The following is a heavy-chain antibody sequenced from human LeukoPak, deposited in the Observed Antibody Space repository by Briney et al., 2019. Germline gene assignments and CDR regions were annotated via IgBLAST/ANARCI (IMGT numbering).Heavy chain of an antibody. CDR2: ISYDGSNK. Sequence: GGSLRLSCAASGFTFSSYAMHWVRQAPGKGLEWVAVISYDGSNKYYADSVKGRFTISRDNSKNTLYLQMNSLRAEDTAVYYCAREHSSSSGHYYYYMGVWGKGTTVTVSS. J-gene: IGHJ6*03. CDR1: GFTFSSYA. V-gene: IGHV3-30-3*01. D-gene: IGHD6-6*01. CDR3: AREHSSSSGHYYYYMGV.